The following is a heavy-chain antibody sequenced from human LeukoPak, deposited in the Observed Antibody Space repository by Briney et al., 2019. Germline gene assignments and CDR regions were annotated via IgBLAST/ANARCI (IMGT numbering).Heavy chain of an antibody. D-gene: IGHD6-13*01. V-gene: IGHV1-69*13. Sequence: ASVKVSCKASGGTFSSYAISWVRQAPGQGLEWMGGIIPIFGTANYAQKSQGRVTITADESTSTAYMELSSLRSEDTAVYYCARAGRAGKQQHVDYWGQGTLVTVSS. J-gene: IGHJ4*02. CDR3: ARAGRAGKQQHVDY. CDR2: IIPIFGTA. CDR1: GGTFSSYA.